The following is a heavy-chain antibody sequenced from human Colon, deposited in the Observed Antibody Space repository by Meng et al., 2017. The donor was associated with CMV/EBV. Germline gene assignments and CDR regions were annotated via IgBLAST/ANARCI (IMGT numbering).Heavy chain of an antibody. J-gene: IGHJ6*02. CDR1: GSTFTSNY. CDR3: ARGGDYSNTGYYYGMDV. CDR2: INPSGSST. V-gene: IGHV1-46*01. D-gene: IGHD4-11*01. Sequence: ASVKVSCKASGSTFTSNYVHWVRQAPGQGLEWMGIINPSGSSTNYAQRFQGRVTMTRDTSTSTVYMELSSLRSEDTAVYYCARGGDYSNTGYYYGMDVWGQRTTVTVSS.